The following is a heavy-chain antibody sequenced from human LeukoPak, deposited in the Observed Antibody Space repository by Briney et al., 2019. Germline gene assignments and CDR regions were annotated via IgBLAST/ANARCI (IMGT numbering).Heavy chain of an antibody. CDR3: ARGAIYDSSGYRWFDP. CDR2: ISSSGSYI. J-gene: IGHJ5*02. Sequence: GGSLRLSCAASGFSFSDYTMNWVRQAPGKGLEWVSSISSSGSYINYVAPVKGRFTVSRDNAKNSLYLQMNSLRAEDTAMYYCARGAIYDSSGYRWFDPWGQGTLVTVSS. D-gene: IGHD3-22*01. V-gene: IGHV3-21*01. CDR1: GFSFSDYT.